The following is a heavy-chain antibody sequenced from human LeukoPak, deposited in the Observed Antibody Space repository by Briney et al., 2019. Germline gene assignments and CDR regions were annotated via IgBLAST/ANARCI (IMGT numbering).Heavy chain of an antibody. J-gene: IGHJ4*02. CDR1: GFPFSNYA. V-gene: IGHV3-23*01. CDR3: AKQWVDC. D-gene: IGHD1-26*01. Sequence: PGGSLRLSCAASGFPFSNYAMNWVRQAPGKGRVWVSSISESGDKTDYADSVRGRFTISRDNSQNTLYLQMNSLRVEDTALYYCAKQWVDCWGQGTLVTVSS. CDR2: ISESGDKT.